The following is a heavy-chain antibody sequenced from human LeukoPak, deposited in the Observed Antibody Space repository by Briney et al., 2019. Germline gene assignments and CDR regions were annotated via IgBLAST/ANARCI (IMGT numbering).Heavy chain of an antibody. D-gene: IGHD5-12*01. CDR1: GFTFSSYA. V-gene: IGHV3-30*04. CDR3: ARARPSMWIDY. J-gene: IGHJ4*02. CDR2: ISYNGSDK. Sequence: GGSLRLSCAASGFTFSSYAMYWVRQAPGKGLEWVAVISYNGSDKFYADSVKGRFTISRDSSKNTLYLQMNSLRPEDTAVYYCARARPSMWIDYWGQGTLVTVSS.